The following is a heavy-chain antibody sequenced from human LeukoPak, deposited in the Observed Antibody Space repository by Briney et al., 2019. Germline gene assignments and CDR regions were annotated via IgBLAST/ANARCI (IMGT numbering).Heavy chain of an antibody. D-gene: IGHD5-18*01. CDR2: ISSSGSTT. Sequence: GGSLRLSCAASGLTFSSYEMNWVRQAPGKGLEWISYISSSGSTTYYADSVKGRFTISRDNAKNSLYLQMNSLRAEDTAVYYCARQCGYDYGTNWFDPWGQGTLVTVSS. J-gene: IGHJ5*02. CDR1: GLTFSSYE. V-gene: IGHV3-48*03. CDR3: ARQCGYDYGTNWFDP.